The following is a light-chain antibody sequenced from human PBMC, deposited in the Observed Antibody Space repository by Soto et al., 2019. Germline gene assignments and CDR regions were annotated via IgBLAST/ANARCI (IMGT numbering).Light chain of an antibody. J-gene: IGKJ1*01. V-gene: IGKV1-5*01. CDR2: DAS. CDR1: QSIGSW. Sequence: DIQMTQSPSTLSASVGGRVTITCRASQSIGSWLAWYQQKPGKAPKFLIYDASNLEAGVPSRFSGSGSGTEFTLTISSLQPDDFATYYCQQYDSYSPTFGQGTKVEIK. CDR3: QQYDSYSPT.